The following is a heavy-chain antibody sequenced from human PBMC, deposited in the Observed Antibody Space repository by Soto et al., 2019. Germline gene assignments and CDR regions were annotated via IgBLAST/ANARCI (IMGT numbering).Heavy chain of an antibody. CDR1: GSTFTGYY. D-gene: IGHD3-22*01. J-gene: IGHJ6*02. CDR2: INPNSGGT. CDR3: ARTWSSWLRRASYGMDV. V-gene: IGHV1-2*02. Sequence: ASVQVSCQASGSTFTGYYMPWVRQAPGQGLEWMGWINPNSGGTNYAQKFQGRVTMTRDTSISTAYMELSRLRSDDTAVYYCARTWSSWLRRASYGMDVWGQGTTVTVSS.